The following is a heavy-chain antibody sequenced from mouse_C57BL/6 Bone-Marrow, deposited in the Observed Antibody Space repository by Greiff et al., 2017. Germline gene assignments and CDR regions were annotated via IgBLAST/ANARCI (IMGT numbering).Heavy chain of an antibody. Sequence: QVQLQQPGAELVKPGASVKMSCKASGYTSTSYWITWVKQRPGQGLEWIGDIYPGSGSTNYNEKFKSKATLTVDTSSSTAYMQLSSLTSEDSAVYYCAREDDGYSSWFAYWGQGTLVTVSA. CDR3: AREDDGYSSWFAY. CDR2: IYPGSGST. V-gene: IGHV1-55*01. CDR1: GYTSTSYW. J-gene: IGHJ3*01. D-gene: IGHD2-3*01.